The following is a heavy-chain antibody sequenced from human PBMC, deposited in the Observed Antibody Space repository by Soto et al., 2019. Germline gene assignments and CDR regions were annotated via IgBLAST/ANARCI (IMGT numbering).Heavy chain of an antibody. CDR2: TYYSGTT. D-gene: IGHD6-19*01. CDR1: GGSLSMVGYT. CDR3: ARGVAVAGFDY. V-gene: IGHV4-31*03. J-gene: IGHJ4*02. Sequence: QVQLRESGPGLVKPSQTLSLTCPVSGGSLSMVGYTWNWIRQHPVKGLEWIGYTYYSGTTYYNPSLKSRLTISLDTSKHQFSLNLNSVTAADTAVYYCARGVAVAGFDYWGQGILVTVSS.